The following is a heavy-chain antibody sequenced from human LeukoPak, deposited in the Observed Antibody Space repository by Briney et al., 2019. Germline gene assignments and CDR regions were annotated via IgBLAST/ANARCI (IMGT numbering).Heavy chain of an antibody. CDR2: IIPILGIA. J-gene: IGHJ4*02. CDR1: GGTFSSYA. V-gene: IGHV1-69*04. D-gene: IGHD2-2*01. CDR3: AKVGVPTAIKYFDY. Sequence: ASVKVSCKASGGTFSSYAISWVRQAPGQGLESMGRIIPILGIANYAQKFQGRVTITADKSTGTAYMELSSLRSEDTAVYYCAKVGVPTAIKYFDYWGQGTLVTVSS.